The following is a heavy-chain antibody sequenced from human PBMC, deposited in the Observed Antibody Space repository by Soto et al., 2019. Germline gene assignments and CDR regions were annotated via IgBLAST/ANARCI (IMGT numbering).Heavy chain of an antibody. D-gene: IGHD2-8*01. J-gene: IGHJ4*02. Sequence: GGSLRLSCAASGFTFSSYWMSWVRQAPGKGLEWVANIKQDGSEKYYVDSVKGRFTISRDNAKNSLYLQMNSLRAEDTAVYYCAREGPYCTNGVCYTPFDYWGQGTLVTVSS. CDR1: GFTFSSYW. CDR3: AREGPYCTNGVCYTPFDY. V-gene: IGHV3-7*01. CDR2: IKQDGSEK.